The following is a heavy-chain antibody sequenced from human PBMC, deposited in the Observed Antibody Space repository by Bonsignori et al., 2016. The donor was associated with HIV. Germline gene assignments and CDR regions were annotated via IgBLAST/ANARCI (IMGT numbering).Heavy chain of an antibody. CDR3: ARDRGVFDAFDI. V-gene: IGHV4-59*01. J-gene: IGHJ3*02. CDR2: IYYSGST. Sequence: WIRQPPGKGLEWIGYIYYSGSTNYNPSLKSRVTISVDTSKNQFSLKLSSVTAADTAVYYCARDRGVFDAFDIWGQGTMVTVSS. D-gene: IGHD3-10*01.